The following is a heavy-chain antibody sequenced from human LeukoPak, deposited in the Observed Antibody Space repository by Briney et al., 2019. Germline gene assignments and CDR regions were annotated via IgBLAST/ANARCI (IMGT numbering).Heavy chain of an antibody. CDR3: AREHCSSTSCYYYYGMDV. D-gene: IGHD2-2*01. CDR2: IYHSGST. J-gene: IGHJ6*04. Sequence: SETLSLTCAVSGYSISSGYYWGWIRQPPGKRLEWIGSIYHSGSTYYNPSLKSRVTISVDTSKNQFSLKLSSVTAADTAVYYCAREHCSSTSCYYYYGMDVWGKGTTVTVSS. V-gene: IGHV4-38-2*02. CDR1: GYSISSGYY.